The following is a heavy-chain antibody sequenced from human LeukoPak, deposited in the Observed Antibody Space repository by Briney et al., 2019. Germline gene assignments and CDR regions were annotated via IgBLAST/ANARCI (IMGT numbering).Heavy chain of an antibody. CDR2: IYNGDGT. D-gene: IGHD2-8*01. J-gene: IGHJ4*02. CDR3: ARAQVVLMVYATPHY. V-gene: IGHV3-53*05. Sequence: GGSLRLSCAASGFTVSSNYMSWVRQAPGKGLEWVSVIYNGDGTYYADSVKGRFTISRDNSKNTLYLQMNSLRAEDTAVYYCARAQVVLMVYATPHYWGQGTLVTVSS. CDR1: GFTVSSNY.